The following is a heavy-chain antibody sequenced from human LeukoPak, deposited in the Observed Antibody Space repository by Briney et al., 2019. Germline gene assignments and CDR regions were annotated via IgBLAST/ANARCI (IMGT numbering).Heavy chain of an antibody. V-gene: IGHV3-48*03. Sequence: PGGSLRLSCAASGFTFSSYEMNWVRQAPGKGLEWVSYISSSGSTIYYADSVKGRFTISRDNAKNSLFLQMNSLRAEDTAVYYCARSAYYYDTSGDYHYYFDYWGQGTLLTVSS. D-gene: IGHD3-22*01. J-gene: IGHJ4*02. CDR2: ISSSGSTI. CDR1: GFTFSSYE. CDR3: ARSAYYYDTSGDYHYYFDY.